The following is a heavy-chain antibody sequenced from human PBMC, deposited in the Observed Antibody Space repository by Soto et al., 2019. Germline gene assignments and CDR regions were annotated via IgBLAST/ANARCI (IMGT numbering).Heavy chain of an antibody. V-gene: IGHV4-61*01. CDR2: IYYSGST. CDR1: GGSVSSGSYY. D-gene: IGHD2-15*01. CDR3: ARGRSVGWYVQAPDY. J-gene: IGHJ4*02. Sequence: SETLSLTCTVSGGSVSSGSYYWSWIRQPPGKGLEWIGYIYYSGSTNYNPSLKSRVTISVDTSKNQFSLKLSSVTAADTAVYYCARGRSVGWYVQAPDYWGQGTLVTVSS.